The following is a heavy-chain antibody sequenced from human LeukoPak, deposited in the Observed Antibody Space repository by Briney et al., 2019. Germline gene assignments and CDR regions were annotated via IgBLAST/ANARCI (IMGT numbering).Heavy chain of an antibody. D-gene: IGHD6-13*01. CDR1: GFTFSSYA. J-gene: IGHJ5*02. CDR2: ISGSGGST. CDR3: PKDPPSWYSSSWYGFDP. Sequence: HPGGSLRLSCAASGFTFSSYAMSWVRQAPGKGLEWVSAISGSGGSTYYADSVKGGFTISRDNPKNTLYLQMNSLRAEDTAVYYCPKDPPSWYSSSWYGFDPWGQGTLVTVSS. V-gene: IGHV3-23*01.